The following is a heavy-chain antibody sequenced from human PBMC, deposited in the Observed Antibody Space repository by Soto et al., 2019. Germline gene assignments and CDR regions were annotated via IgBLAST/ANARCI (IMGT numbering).Heavy chain of an antibody. CDR2: TYYRSKWYN. CDR3: SRYFVRGNLGSIVF. J-gene: IGHJ4*02. CDR1: GDSVSSNSAA. D-gene: IGHD3-9*01. Sequence: PSQTLSLTCAISGDSVSSNSAAWNWIRQSPSRGLEWLGRTYYRSKWYNDYAVSVKSRITINPDTSKNQFSLQLNSVTPEDTAVYYCSRYFVRGNLGSIVFWGQGXLGTLFS. V-gene: IGHV6-1*01.